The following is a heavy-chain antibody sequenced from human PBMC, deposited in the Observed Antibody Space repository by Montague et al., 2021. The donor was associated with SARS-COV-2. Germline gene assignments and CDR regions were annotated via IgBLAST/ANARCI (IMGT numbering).Heavy chain of an antibody. CDR1: GDSVSSDSYF. Sequence: SETLSLTCLVSGDSVSSDSYFWAWIRQSPGKGLEWIGSLFHRGDTYHNPSLKDRLIMSVDTSNDRFSLKLSSVTAADTAVYYCARTGLGAYDILTGYTVNALDMWGQGTMVTVSS. J-gene: IGHJ3*02. V-gene: IGHV4-39*02. CDR2: LFHRGDT. CDR3: ARTGLGAYDILTGYTVNALDM. D-gene: IGHD3-9*01.